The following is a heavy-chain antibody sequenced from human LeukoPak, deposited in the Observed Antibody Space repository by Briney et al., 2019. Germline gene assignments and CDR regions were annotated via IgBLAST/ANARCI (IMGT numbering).Heavy chain of an antibody. D-gene: IGHD5-24*01. J-gene: IGHJ2*01. V-gene: IGHV4-59*01. CDR2: VSYSGRT. CDR1: GGSITNYY. Sequence: SETLSLTCTVSGGSITNYYWNWIRQPPGKYLEWIGCVSYSGRTHYSSAFKSGVTISVDTSKNQFSMNLRSVTAADTAVYYCARPGRQDAYNGHYWYFDLWGRGTLVTVSS. CDR3: ARPGRQDAYNGHYWYFDL.